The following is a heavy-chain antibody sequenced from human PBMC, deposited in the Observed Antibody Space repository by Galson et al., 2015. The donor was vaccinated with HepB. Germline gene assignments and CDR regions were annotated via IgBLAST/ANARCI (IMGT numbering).Heavy chain of an antibody. D-gene: IGHD6-13*01. J-gene: IGHJ6*02. CDR2: ISWNSGSI. V-gene: IGHV3-9*01. CDR3: AAQLVLARDYGMDV. Sequence: SLRLSCAASGFTFDDYAMHWVRQAPGKGLEWVSGISWNSGSIGYADSVKGRFTISRDNAKNSLYLQMNSLRAEDTALYYCAAQLVLARDYGMDVWGQGTTVTDSS. CDR1: GFTFDDYA.